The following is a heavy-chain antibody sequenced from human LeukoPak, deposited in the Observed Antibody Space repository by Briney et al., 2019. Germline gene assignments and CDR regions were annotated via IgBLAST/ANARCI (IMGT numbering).Heavy chain of an antibody. CDR3: AREGRMGTADAFDV. J-gene: IGHJ3*01. Sequence: GGSLRLSCAASGFTFNNYEMHWVRQTAGKGLEWVSAVGIAGDTFYAGSVKDRFSISRDNAESSLFLQMNSLRAGDTAVYYCAREGRMGTADAFDVWGQGTVVTVSS. CDR1: GFTFNNYE. V-gene: IGHV3-13*01. D-gene: IGHD1-14*01. CDR2: VGIAGDT.